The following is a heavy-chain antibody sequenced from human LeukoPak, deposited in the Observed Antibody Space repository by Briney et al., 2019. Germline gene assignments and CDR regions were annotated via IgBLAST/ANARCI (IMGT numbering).Heavy chain of an antibody. CDR3: AREWGLESSGYYYAY. J-gene: IGHJ4*02. D-gene: IGHD3-22*01. V-gene: IGHV1-69*13. CDR1: GGTFSSYA. Sequence: SVKVSCKASGGTFSSYAISWVRQAPGQGFEWMGGITPIFGTANFVQKFQGRVSITADESTSTAFMELNSLRSEDTAVYYCAREWGLESSGYYYAYWGQGTLVTVSS. CDR2: ITPIFGTA.